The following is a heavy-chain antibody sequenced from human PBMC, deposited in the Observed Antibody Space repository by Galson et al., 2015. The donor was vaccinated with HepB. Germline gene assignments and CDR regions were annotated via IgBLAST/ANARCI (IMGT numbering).Heavy chain of an antibody. D-gene: IGHD2-8*01. J-gene: IGHJ6*02. V-gene: IGHV1-69*06. CDR3: AASLYCTNGVCKTFYYYYGMDV. Sequence: SVKVSCKASGGTFSSYAISWVRQAPGQGLEWMGGIIPIFGTANYAQKFQGRVTIIADKSTSTAYMELSSLRSEDTAVYYCAASLYCTNGVCKTFYYYYGMDVWGQGTTVTVSS. CDR2: IIPIFGTA. CDR1: GGTFSSYA.